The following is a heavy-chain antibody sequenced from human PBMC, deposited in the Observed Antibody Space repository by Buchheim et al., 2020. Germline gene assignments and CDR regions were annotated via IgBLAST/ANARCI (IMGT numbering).Heavy chain of an antibody. CDR2: IYYTGIT. CDR1: GGSITRGGYY. CDR3: ARSVDQGEYYDSSGTQFFFDY. J-gene: IGHJ4*02. V-gene: IGHV4-31*03. Sequence: QVQLQESGPGLVKPSQTLSLTCTVSGGSITRGGYYWSWIRQHPGKGLEWIGYIYYTGITYFNPSLESRLLMSVDTSKNQIFLTLRSVTAADSAMYYCARSVDQGEYYDSSGTQFFFDYWGQG. D-gene: IGHD3-22*01.